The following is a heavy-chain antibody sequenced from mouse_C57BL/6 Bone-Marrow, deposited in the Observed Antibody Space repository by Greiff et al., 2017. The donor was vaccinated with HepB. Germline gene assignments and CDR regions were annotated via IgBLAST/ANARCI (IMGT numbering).Heavy chain of an antibody. CDR3: ARDLAYFDY. Sequence: EVKLVESAGGLVQPGSSMKLSCTASGFTFSDYYMAWVRQVPEKGLEWVANINYDGSSTYYLDSLKSRFIISRDNAKNILYLQMSSLKSEDTATYYGARDLAYFDYWGQGTTRTVSS. J-gene: IGHJ2*01. D-gene: IGHD2-10*02. CDR2: INYDGSST. V-gene: IGHV5-16*01. CDR1: GFTFSDYY.